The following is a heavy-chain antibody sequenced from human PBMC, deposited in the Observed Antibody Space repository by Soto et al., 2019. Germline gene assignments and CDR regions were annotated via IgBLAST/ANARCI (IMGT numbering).Heavy chain of an antibody. CDR3: ARDLYYDILTGSLTYYYYYGMDV. CDR2: ISSSSSYI. D-gene: IGHD3-9*01. V-gene: IGHV3-21*01. Sequence: GGSLRLSCAASGFTFSSYSMNWVRQAPGKGLEWVSSISSSSSYIYYADSVKGRFTISRDNAKNSLYLQMNSLRAEDTAVYYCARDLYYDILTGSLTYYYYYGMDVWGQGTTVTVSS. CDR1: GFTFSSYS. J-gene: IGHJ6*02.